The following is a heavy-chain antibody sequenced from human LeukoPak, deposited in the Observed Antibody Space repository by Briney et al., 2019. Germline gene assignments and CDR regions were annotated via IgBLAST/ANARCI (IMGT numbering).Heavy chain of an antibody. CDR2: ISGSGGST. Sequence: PGGSLRLSCAASGFTFSSYAMSWVRQAPGKGLEWVSAISGSGGSTYYADSVKGRFTISRDNSKATLYLQMNSLRPEDTAVYYCAKDLHGGYSSDYWGLGTLVTVSS. V-gene: IGHV3-23*01. CDR3: AKDLHGGYSSDY. D-gene: IGHD4-23*01. CDR1: GFTFSSYA. J-gene: IGHJ4*02.